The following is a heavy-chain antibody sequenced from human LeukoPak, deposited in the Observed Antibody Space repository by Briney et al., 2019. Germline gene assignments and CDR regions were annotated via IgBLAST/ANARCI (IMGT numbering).Heavy chain of an antibody. V-gene: IGHV3-74*01. CDR2: INGDGSQS. D-gene: IGHD3-10*01. J-gene: IGHJ5*02. Sequence: GGSLRLSCTASGFTFSTYWMHWVRQPPGKGLVWVSRINGDGSQSTYADSVKGRFTISRDNARNTLHLQMNSLRAEDTAIYYCARDPGVRGVCYNYFDPWGQGTLVTVSS. CDR3: ARDPGVRGVCYNYFDP. CDR1: GFTFSTYW.